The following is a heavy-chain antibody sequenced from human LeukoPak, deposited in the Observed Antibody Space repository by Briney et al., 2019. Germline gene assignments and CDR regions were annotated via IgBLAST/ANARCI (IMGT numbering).Heavy chain of an antibody. Sequence: GGSLRLSCAASGFTVSSNYMSWARQAPGKGLEWVSVIYSGGSTYYADSVKGRFTISRDNSKNTLYLQMNSLRAEDTAVYYCARGRGSASQHFDYWGQGTLVTVSS. CDR3: ARGRGSASQHFDY. V-gene: IGHV3-53*01. D-gene: IGHD1-26*01. CDR2: IYSGGST. CDR1: GFTVSSNY. J-gene: IGHJ4*02.